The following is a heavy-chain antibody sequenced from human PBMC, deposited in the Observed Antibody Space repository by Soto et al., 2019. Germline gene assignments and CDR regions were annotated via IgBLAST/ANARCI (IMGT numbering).Heavy chain of an antibody. CDR3: ARETGENWTYEAH. V-gene: IGHV4-4*07. J-gene: IGHJ1*01. Sequence: PSETLSLTCRVSGAYISDFSWSWIRQPAGKGLEWIGRITINGNTQKNPSFKSRVTMSIDTSRNHFSLNLQSTTAADPALYYCARETGENWTYEAHWGPGTLVTVSS. CDR2: ITINGNT. CDR1: GAYISDFS. D-gene: IGHD1-7*01.